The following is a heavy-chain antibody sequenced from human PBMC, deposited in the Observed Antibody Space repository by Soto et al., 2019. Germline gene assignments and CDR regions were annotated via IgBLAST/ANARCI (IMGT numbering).Heavy chain of an antibody. CDR2: IYYSGST. Sequence: PSETLSLTCTVSGGSISSYYWSWIRQPPGKGLEWIGYIYYSGSTNYNPSLKSRVTISVDTSKNQFSLKLSSVTAADTAVYYCARVVGVVAATREYYFAYWGQGTLVTVSS. V-gene: IGHV4-59*01. CDR1: GGSISSYY. D-gene: IGHD2-15*01. J-gene: IGHJ4*02. CDR3: ARVVGVVAATREYYFAY.